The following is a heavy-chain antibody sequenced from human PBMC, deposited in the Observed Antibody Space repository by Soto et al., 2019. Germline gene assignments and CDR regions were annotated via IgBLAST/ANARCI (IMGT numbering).Heavy chain of an antibody. CDR2: INPILSMS. CDR3: ATSYGSGYRAFDY. V-gene: IGHV1-69*02. Sequence: QVQLVQSGAEVKRPGSSVKVSCKASGDTFAFYSINWVRQAPGLGLEWMGRINPILSMSNYAQRFQGRVMMSADKSTSTAYMVLNSLRFEDTAMYYCATSYGSGYRAFDYWGQGALVTVS. D-gene: IGHD3-10*01. J-gene: IGHJ4*02. CDR1: GDTFAFYS.